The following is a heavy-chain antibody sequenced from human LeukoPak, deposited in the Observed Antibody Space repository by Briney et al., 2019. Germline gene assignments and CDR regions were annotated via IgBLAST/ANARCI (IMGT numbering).Heavy chain of an antibody. J-gene: IGHJ4*02. CDR3: ARDLLGD. Sequence: GRSLRLSCAASGFTFDDYAMHWVRQAPGKGLEWVSGISWNSGSIGYADSVKGRFTISRDNAKNSLYLEMNSLRAEDTAVYYCARDLLGDWGQGILVTVSS. V-gene: IGHV3-9*01. CDR2: ISWNSGSI. D-gene: IGHD2-15*01. CDR1: GFTFDDYA.